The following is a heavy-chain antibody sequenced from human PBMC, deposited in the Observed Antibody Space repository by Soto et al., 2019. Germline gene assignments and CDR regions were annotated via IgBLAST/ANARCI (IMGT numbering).Heavy chain of an antibody. V-gene: IGHV1-18*01. CDR3: AREGVAPYYYYGMYV. J-gene: IGHJ6*02. CDR2: ISTYNGDT. Sequence: QVQLVQSGAEVKKPGASVKVSCKASGYTFTRSGISWVRQAPGQGLEWMGWISTYNGDTNYAQTFQGRVTMTTDTPTSTVHMEVRSLRSDDTAVYYCAREGVAPYYYYGMYVWGQGTPVTVSS. CDR1: GYTFTRSG. D-gene: IGHD5-12*01.